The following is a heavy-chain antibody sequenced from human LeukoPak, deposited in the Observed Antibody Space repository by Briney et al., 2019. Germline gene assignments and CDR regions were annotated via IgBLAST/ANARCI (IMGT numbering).Heavy chain of an antibody. CDR1: GGTFSSYA. V-gene: IGHV1-69*05. CDR2: IIPIFGTA. J-gene: IGHJ6*03. Sequence: ASVKVSCKASGGTFSSYAISWVRQAPGQGLEWMGGIIPIFGTANYAQKFQGRVTITTDESTSTAYMELSSLRSEDTAVYYCARGLYYDSSGYYYYYYYMDVWGKGTTVTVSS. D-gene: IGHD3-22*01. CDR3: ARGLYYDSSGYYYYYYYMDV.